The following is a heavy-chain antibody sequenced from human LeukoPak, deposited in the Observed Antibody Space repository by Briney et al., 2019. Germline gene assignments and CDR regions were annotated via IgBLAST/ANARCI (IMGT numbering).Heavy chain of an antibody. J-gene: IGHJ4*02. CDR1: GYPYNSCA. Sequence: GGPLTLPCAASGYPYNSCAMSWLPHSPGKARGGVSASSGSGGSTYYADSLKGRFTISRDNSKNTLYLQMNSLRAEDTAVYYCAKDHSSGICWGQGTLVTVSS. V-gene: IGHV3-23*01. D-gene: IGHD6-19*01. CDR3: AKDHSSGIC. CDR2: SSGSGGST.